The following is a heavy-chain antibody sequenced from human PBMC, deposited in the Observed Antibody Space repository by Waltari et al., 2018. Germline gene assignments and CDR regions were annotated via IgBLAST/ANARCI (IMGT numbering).Heavy chain of an antibody. J-gene: IGHJ4*02. Sequence: QVQLQQWGAGLLKPSETLSLTCAVYGGSFSGYYWSWIRQPPGKGLEWIGEINPSGSTNYNPSLKSRGTISVDTSKNQFSLKLSSVTAADTAVYYCARGRIQLRDRRLDYWGQGTLVTVSS. CDR3: ARGRIQLRDRRLDY. V-gene: IGHV4-34*01. CDR2: INPSGST. D-gene: IGHD5-18*01. CDR1: GGSFSGYY.